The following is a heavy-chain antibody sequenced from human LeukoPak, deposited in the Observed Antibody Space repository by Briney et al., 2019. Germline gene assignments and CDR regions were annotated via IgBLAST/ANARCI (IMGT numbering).Heavy chain of an antibody. CDR3: ARSARLMKGVVEVTALDD. J-gene: IGHJ4*02. Sequence: GGSLRLSCEDSGFTFRSYEMNWVRQAPGKGLECIAYLSSSGGAFSYADSVKGRFTIARDNAKNSVYLEMNSLRADDTAVYYCARSARLMKGVVEVTALDDWGQGTLVTVSS. V-gene: IGHV3-48*03. CDR1: GFTFRSYE. D-gene: IGHD3-3*01. CDR2: LSSSGGAF.